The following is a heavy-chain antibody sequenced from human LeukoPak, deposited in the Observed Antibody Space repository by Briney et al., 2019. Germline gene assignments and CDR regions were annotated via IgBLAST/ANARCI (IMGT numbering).Heavy chain of an antibody. Sequence: GASVKVSCKASGYTFTGYYMHWVRQAPGQGREWMGWINPNSGGTNYAQKFQGRVTMTRDTSISTAYMELSRLRSDDTAVYYCARDAPDTAMVHYYYYYMDVWGKGTTVTVSS. CDR1: GYTFTGYY. CDR2: INPNSGGT. J-gene: IGHJ6*03. D-gene: IGHD5-18*01. V-gene: IGHV1-2*02. CDR3: ARDAPDTAMVHYYYYYMDV.